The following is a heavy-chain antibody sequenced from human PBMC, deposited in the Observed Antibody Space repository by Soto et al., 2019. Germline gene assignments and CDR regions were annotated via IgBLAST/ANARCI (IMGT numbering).Heavy chain of an antibody. CDR3: AKDKVPYYDFWSGQRWFDP. D-gene: IGHD3-3*01. CDR1: GFTFSIHG. CDR2: ISNDGNKK. V-gene: IGHV3-30*18. Sequence: GGSLRLSCAASGFTFSIHGMHWVCQTPGKGLEWVAVISNDGNKKYYVESVEGRFSISRDNSKSIVYLQMNNVRIEDTAKYYCAKDKVPYYDFWSGQRWFDPWGQGTQVTVSS. J-gene: IGHJ5*02.